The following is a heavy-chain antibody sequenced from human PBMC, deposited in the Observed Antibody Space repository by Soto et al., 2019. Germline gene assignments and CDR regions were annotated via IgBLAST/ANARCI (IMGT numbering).Heavy chain of an antibody. J-gene: IGHJ5*02. D-gene: IGHD5-18*01. Sequence: PSETLSLTCTVSGASISAYSWSWVRQPPGKGLEWIGYIYYSGSTNYNPSLKSRVTISVDTSKNQFSLKLSSVTAADTAVYYCAGGYSYDNWFDPWGQGTLVTVSS. V-gene: IGHV4-59*01. CDR3: AGGYSYDNWFDP. CDR2: IYYSGST. CDR1: GASISAYS.